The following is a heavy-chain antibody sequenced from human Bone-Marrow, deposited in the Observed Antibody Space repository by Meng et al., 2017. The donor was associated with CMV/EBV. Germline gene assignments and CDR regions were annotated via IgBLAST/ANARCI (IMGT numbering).Heavy chain of an antibody. Sequence: GESLKISCAASGFTFSSYAMHWVRQAPGKGLEWVAVISYDGSNKYYADSVKGRFTISRDDSKDTLYLQINSLKTEDTALYYCTKYSNYVKGLDCWGQGTLVTVSS. CDR3: TKYSNYVKGLDC. CDR1: GFTFSSYA. CDR2: ISYDGSNK. J-gene: IGHJ4*02. D-gene: IGHD4-11*01. V-gene: IGHV3-30*04.